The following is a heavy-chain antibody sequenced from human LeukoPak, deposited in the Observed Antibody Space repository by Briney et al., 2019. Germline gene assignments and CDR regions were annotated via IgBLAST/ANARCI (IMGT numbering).Heavy chain of an antibody. J-gene: IGHJ4*02. CDR1: GFTFSDYY. CDR2: ISGSGGST. Sequence: GGSLRLSCAASGFTFSDYYMSWIRQAPGKGLEWVSAISGSGGSTYYADSVKGRFTISRDNSKNTLYLQMNSLRAEDTAVYYCAKDTWLVPYYFDYWGQGTLVTVSS. D-gene: IGHD6-19*01. CDR3: AKDTWLVPYYFDY. V-gene: IGHV3-23*01.